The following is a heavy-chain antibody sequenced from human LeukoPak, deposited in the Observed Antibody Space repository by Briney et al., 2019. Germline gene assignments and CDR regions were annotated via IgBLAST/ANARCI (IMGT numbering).Heavy chain of an antibody. V-gene: IGHV1-69*13. J-gene: IGHJ4*02. D-gene: IGHD6-19*01. CDR1: VGTFSSYA. CDR2: IIPIFGTA. CDR3: ARDRRLGIAVAGGPCDY. Sequence: SVKVSCKASVGTFSSYAISWVRQAPGQGLEWMGGIIPIFGTANYAQKFQGRVTITADESTSTAYMELSSLRSEDTAVYYCARDRRLGIAVAGGPCDYWGQGTLVTVSS.